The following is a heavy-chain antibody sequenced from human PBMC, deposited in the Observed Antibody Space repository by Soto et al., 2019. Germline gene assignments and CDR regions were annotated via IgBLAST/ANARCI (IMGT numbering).Heavy chain of an antibody. D-gene: IGHD4-4*01. CDR1: GNTFTGYY. Sequence: ASVKVSCKASGNTFTGYYIHWVRQAPGQGLEWMGWINPNGGGTNYAQKFQGRVTMTRDTSITTAYMEVSRLTSDDTAVYFCTRDPYSNSPHFDSWGRGTLVTVSS. V-gene: IGHV1-2*02. J-gene: IGHJ4*02. CDR2: INPNGGGT. CDR3: TRDPYSNSPHFDS.